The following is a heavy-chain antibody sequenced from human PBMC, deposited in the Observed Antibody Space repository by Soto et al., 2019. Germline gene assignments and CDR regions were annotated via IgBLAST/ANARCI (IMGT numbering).Heavy chain of an antibody. V-gene: IGHV4-34*01. CDR3: ARGRGDGYNQHWYFDL. CDR1: GGSFSGYY. D-gene: IGHD3-10*01. J-gene: IGHJ2*01. CDR2: INHSGST. Sequence: QVHLQQWGAGLLKPSETLSLTCAVYGGSFSGYYWSWIRQPPGKGLAWIGEINHSGSTNYNPSLKSRVSIAVGTSNNQFSLKLSSVTAADTAVYYCARGRGDGYNQHWYFDLWGRGTLVTVSS.